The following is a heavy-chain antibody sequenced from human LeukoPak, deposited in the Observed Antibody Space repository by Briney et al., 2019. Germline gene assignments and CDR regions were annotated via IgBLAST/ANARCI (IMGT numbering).Heavy chain of an antibody. Sequence: GGSLRLSCAASGFTVSSDYMSWVRQAPGKGLEWVSVIYSGGSTYYADSVKGRFTISRDNSKNTLYLQMNSLRAEDTAVYYCARDRGISNAFDISGQGTMVTVSS. CDR3: ARDRGISNAFDI. CDR2: IYSGGST. J-gene: IGHJ3*02. CDR1: GFTVSSDY. D-gene: IGHD3-10*01. V-gene: IGHV3-66*02.